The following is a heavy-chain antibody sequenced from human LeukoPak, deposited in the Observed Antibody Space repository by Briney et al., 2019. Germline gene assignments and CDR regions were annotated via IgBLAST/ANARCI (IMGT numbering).Heavy chain of an antibody. J-gene: IGHJ4*02. CDR3: AKGLRYSDN. CDR2: ISYDGSNK. V-gene: IGHV3-30*18. Sequence: PGRSLRLSCASPGFTFSSYGMHWVRQAPGKGLEWVAVISYDGSNKYYADSVKGRFTISRDNSKNTLYLQMNSLRADDTAVYYCAKGLRYSDNWGQGTLVTVSS. CDR1: GFTFSSYG. D-gene: IGHD3-9*01.